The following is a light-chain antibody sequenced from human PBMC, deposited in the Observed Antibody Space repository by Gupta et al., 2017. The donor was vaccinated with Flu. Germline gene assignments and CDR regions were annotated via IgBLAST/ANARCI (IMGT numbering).Light chain of an antibody. CDR3: QSADSSGTWV. J-gene: IGLJ3*02. Sequence: PGQTARITCSGDELPKKYAYWYQQKPGQAPGLVIYKDSERPSGIPERFSGSSSGTTVTLTISXVQAEDXADYYCQSADSSGTWVFGGGTKLTXL. CDR1: ELPKKY. CDR2: KDS. V-gene: IGLV3-25*03.